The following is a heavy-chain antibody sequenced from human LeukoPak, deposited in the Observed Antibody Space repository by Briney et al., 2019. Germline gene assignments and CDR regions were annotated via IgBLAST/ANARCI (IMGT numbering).Heavy chain of an antibody. CDR1: GFTFSSYS. CDR2: ISSSSSYI. J-gene: IGHJ3*02. D-gene: IGHD2-15*01. Sequence: PGGSLRLSCAASGFTFSSYSMNWVRQAPGKGLEWVSSISSSSSYIYYADSVKGRFTISRDNAKNSLYLQMNSLRAEDTAVYYCARDSGFGTPEAFDIWGQGTMVTVSS. V-gene: IGHV3-21*01. CDR3: ARDSGFGTPEAFDI.